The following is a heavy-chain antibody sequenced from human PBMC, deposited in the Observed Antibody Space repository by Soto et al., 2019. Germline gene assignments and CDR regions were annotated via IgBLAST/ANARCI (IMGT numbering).Heavy chain of an antibody. J-gene: IGHJ6*03. D-gene: IGHD1-1*01. CDR3: AKDLRQLGPYSYYYYMDV. CDR1: GFTFSSYG. CDR2: ISYDGSNK. V-gene: IGHV3-30*18. Sequence: GGSLRLSCAASGFTFSSYGMHWVRQAPGKGLEWVAVISYDGSNKYYADSVKGRFTISRDNSKNTLYLQMNSLRAEDTAVYYCAKDLRQLGPYSYYYYMDVWGKGTPVTVSS.